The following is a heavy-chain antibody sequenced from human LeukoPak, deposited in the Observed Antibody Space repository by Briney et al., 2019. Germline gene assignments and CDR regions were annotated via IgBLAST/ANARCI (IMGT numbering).Heavy chain of an antibody. V-gene: IGHV3-74*01. Sequence: PGGSLRLSCAASGFTFSSYWMHWVRQAPGKGLVWVSRINSDRSSTSYADSVKGRFTISRDNAKNTLYLQMNSLRAEDTAVYYCARDSFDWLLSGDNYFDYWGQGTLVTVSS. CDR1: GFTFSSYW. D-gene: IGHD3-9*01. CDR3: ARDSFDWLLSGDNYFDY. CDR2: INSDRSST. J-gene: IGHJ4*02.